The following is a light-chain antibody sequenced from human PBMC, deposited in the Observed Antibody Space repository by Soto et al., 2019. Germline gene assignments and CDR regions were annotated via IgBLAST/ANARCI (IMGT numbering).Light chain of an antibody. CDR1: RRDVGAYNL. CDR2: EVR. J-gene: IGLJ2*01. Sequence: QSVLTQPASVSGSPGQSITISCSATRRDVGAYNLVYWYQQFPGKGPKLLIYEVRHRPSGVSYRFSGSKSGNTASLTISSLLPEDEAVYFCSSFSSRNALVFGGGTKLTVL. CDR3: SSFSSRNALV. V-gene: IGLV2-14*01.